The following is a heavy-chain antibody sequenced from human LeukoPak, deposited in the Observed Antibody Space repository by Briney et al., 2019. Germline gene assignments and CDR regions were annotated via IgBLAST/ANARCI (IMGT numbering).Heavy chain of an antibody. CDR1: GSSISGYY. J-gene: IGHJ3*02. D-gene: IGHD3-10*01. Sequence: PSETLSLTCTVSGSSISGYYWSWIRQPAGKGLEWLGRVYTSGSTNYNPSLKSRVTISMDTSKNQFSLKLSSVTAADTAVYYCARDGRQRITMDTGALDIWGQGTMVTVSS. CDR2: VYTSGST. CDR3: ARDGRQRITMDTGALDI. V-gene: IGHV4-4*07.